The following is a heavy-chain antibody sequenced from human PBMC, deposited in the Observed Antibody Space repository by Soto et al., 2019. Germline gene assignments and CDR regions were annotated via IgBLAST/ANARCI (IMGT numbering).Heavy chain of an antibody. J-gene: IGHJ4*02. V-gene: IGHV4-34*01. Sequence: SEPLSLTSAVSGGSFTGYSWRWIRQPPGKGLEWIGEINHSGSTNYNPSLKSRVTISVDTSKNQFSLKLSSVTAADTSVYYCARLYPPLRGSSWLDYWGQGTLVTVS. D-gene: IGHD6-13*01. CDR3: ARLYPPLRGSSWLDY. CDR1: GGSFTGYS. CDR2: INHSGST.